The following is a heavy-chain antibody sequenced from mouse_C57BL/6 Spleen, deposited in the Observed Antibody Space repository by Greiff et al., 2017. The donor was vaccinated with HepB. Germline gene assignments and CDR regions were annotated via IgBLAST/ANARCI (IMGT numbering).Heavy chain of an antibody. CDR3: AKNGIGGAMGC. J-gene: IGHJ4*01. CDR2: ICSGGST. Sequence: QVQLQQSGPGLVQPSQTLSITCTASGFSLTSYGVHWVRQSPGKGLEWLGVICSGGSTDYYAAFMSRLSITKDNTKSQVFFKMNRLQADDTAIYYCAKNGIGGAMGCWGKGASVTVSS. D-gene: IGHD2-14*01. CDR1: GFSLTSYG. V-gene: IGHV2-5*01.